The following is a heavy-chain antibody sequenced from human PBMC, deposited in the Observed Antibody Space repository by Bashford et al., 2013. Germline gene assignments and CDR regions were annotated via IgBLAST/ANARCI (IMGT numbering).Heavy chain of an antibody. V-gene: IGHV1-2*04. CDR2: INPNSGGT. Sequence: ASVKVSCKASGYTFTGYYMHWVRQAPGQGLEWMGWINPNSGGTNYAQKFQGWVTMTRDTSISTAYMELSRLRSDDTAVYYCARAYDYGDYGFDYWGQGTLVTVSS. D-gene: IGHD4-17*01. CDR1: GYTFTGYY. CDR3: ARAYDYGDYGFDY. J-gene: IGHJ4*02.